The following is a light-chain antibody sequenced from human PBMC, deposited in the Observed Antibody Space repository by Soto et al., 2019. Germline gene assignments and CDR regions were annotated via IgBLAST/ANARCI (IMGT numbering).Light chain of an antibody. CDR2: GAS. V-gene: IGKV3-20*01. J-gene: IGKJ5*01. CDR1: QSVSSSD. Sequence: EIVLTQSPGTLSLSPGERATLSCRASQSVSSSDLAWYQQKPGQAPRLLIYGASSRATGIPDRFSGRGFGTDFTLTINRLEPEDFAVYYCQQYGSSPPITFGQGTRLEIK. CDR3: QQYGSSPPIT.